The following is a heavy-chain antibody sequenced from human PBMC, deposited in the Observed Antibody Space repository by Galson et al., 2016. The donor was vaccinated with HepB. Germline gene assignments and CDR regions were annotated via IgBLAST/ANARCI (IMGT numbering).Heavy chain of an antibody. CDR3: ATSVYGDYRFDHWYFDL. J-gene: IGHJ2*01. CDR1: GFTFSSYD. CDR2: IGTAGDT. D-gene: IGHD4-17*01. Sequence: SLRLSCAASGFTFSSYDMHWVRQATGKGLEWVSGIGTAGDTYYPGSVKGRFTISREDAKNSLYLQMNSLRAGDTAVYYCATSVYGDYRFDHWYFDLWGRGTLVTVSS. V-gene: IGHV3-13*04.